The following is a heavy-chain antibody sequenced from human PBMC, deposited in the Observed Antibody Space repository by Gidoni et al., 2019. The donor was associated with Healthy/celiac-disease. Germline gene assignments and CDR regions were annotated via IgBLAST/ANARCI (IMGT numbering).Heavy chain of an antibody. V-gene: IGHV4-39*01. D-gene: IGHD1-7*01. CDR2: IYYSGST. CDR3: ARPLYNWNYGAFDI. CDR1: GGSISSSSYY. Sequence: QLQLQESGPGLVKPSETLSLTCTVSGGSISSSSYYWGWIRQPPGKGLEWIGSIYYSGSTYYKPSLKSRVTISVDTSKNQFSLKLSSVTAADTTVYYCARPLYNWNYGAFDIWGQGTMVTVSS. J-gene: IGHJ3*02.